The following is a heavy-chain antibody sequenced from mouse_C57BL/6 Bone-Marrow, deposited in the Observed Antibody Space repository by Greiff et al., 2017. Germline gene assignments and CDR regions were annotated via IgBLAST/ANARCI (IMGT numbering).Heavy chain of an antibody. V-gene: IGHV1-50*01. CDR1: GYTFTSYW. Sequence: VKLQQPGAELVKPGASVKLSCKASGYTFTSYWLQWVKQRPGQGLEWIGEIDPSDSYTNYNQKFKGKATLTVDTASSTAYMQLSSLTSEDSAVYYCARRDYGGYWGQGTTLTVSS. J-gene: IGHJ2*01. CDR3: ARRDYGGY. D-gene: IGHD1-2*01. CDR2: IDPSDSYT.